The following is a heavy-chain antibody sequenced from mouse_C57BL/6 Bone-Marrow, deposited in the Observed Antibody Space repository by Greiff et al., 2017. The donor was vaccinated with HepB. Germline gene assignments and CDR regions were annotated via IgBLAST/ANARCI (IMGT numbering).Heavy chain of an antibody. Sequence: QVQLQQPGAELVRPGSSVKLSCKASGYTFTSYWMDWVKQRPGQGLEWIGNIYPSDSETHYNQKFKDKATLTVDKSSSTAYMQLSSLTSEDSAVYYCARYGIYYYGSSPWWYCDVWGTGTTVTVSS. D-gene: IGHD1-1*01. J-gene: IGHJ1*03. CDR3: ARYGIYYYGSSPWWYCDV. CDR1: GYTFTSYW. CDR2: IYPSDSET. V-gene: IGHV1-61*01.